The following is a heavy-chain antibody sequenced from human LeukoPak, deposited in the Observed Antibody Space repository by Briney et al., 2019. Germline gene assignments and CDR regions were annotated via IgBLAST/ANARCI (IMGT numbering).Heavy chain of an antibody. V-gene: IGHV5-51*01. J-gene: IGHJ5*02. Sequence: GESLKISCKGSGYSFTSFWIGWVRQMPGKGLEWMGIIYPGDSDTRYSPSFQGQVTISADKSISTAYLQWSSLKASDTAMYHCARRGIAARAPFDPWGQGTLVTVSS. D-gene: IGHD6-6*01. CDR3: ARRGIAARAPFDP. CDR1: GYSFTSFW. CDR2: IYPGDSDT.